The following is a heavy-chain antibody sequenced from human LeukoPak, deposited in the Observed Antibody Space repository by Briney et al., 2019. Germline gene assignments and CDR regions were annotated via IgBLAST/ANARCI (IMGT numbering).Heavy chain of an antibody. CDR1: GINFSSYT. D-gene: IGHD3-10*01. CDR2: ISLDGTTK. Sequence: GGSLRLSCAASGINFSSYTMHWVRQAPGKGLQYVAVISLDGTTKLYADAVRGRFTISRDNSKNTLYLQVDSLRTEDTAVYYCARDYSGGGLDYWGQGTLVTVSS. CDR3: ARDYSGGGLDY. V-gene: IGHV3-30*04. J-gene: IGHJ4*02.